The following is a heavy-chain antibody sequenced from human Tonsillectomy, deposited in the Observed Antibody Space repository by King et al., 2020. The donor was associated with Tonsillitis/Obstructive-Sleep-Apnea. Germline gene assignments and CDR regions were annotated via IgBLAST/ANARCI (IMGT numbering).Heavy chain of an antibody. D-gene: IGHD2-2*01. Sequence: LQLQESGPGLVKPSETLSLTCTVSGGSISSSSYYWGWIRQPPGKGLEWIGSIYYSGSTYYNPSLTSRVTISVDTSKNQFSLKLSSVTAADTAVYYCARQGIVVVPAAYFDYWGQGTLVTVSS. V-gene: IGHV4-39*01. J-gene: IGHJ4*02. CDR3: ARQGIVVVPAAYFDY. CDR2: IYYSGST. CDR1: GGSISSSSYY.